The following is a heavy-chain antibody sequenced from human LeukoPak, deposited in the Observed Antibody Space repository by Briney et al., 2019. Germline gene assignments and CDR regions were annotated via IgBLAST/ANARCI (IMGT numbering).Heavy chain of an antibody. D-gene: IGHD2-2*01. V-gene: IGHV4-31*03. J-gene: IGHJ4*02. CDR3: AREGSSYAIDY. Sequence: SETLSLTCTVSGGSISSGGYYWSWIRQHPGKGLERIGYIYYSGSTYYNPSLKSRVTISVDTSKNQFSLKLSSVTAADTAVYYCAREGSSYAIDYWGQGTLVTVSS. CDR2: IYYSGST. CDR1: GGSISSGGYY.